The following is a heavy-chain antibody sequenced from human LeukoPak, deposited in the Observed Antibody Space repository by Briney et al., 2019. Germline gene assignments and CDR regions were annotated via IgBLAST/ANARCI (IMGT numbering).Heavy chain of an antibody. Sequence: GGSLRLSCAASGFTFDDYAMHWVRQAPGKGLEWVSGISWNSGSIGYADSVKGRFTISRDNAKNSLYLQMNSLRAEDTAVYYCAKVSRGYFGWLNDYWGQGTLVTVSS. V-gene: IGHV3-9*01. D-gene: IGHD3-9*01. CDR1: GFTFDDYA. CDR3: AKVSRGYFGWLNDY. J-gene: IGHJ4*02. CDR2: ISWNSGSI.